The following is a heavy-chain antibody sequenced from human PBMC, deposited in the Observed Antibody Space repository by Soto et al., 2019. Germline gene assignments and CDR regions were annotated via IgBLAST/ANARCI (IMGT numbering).Heavy chain of an antibody. CDR2: ISYDGSNK. Sequence: PGGSLRLSCAASGFTFSSYGMHWVRQAPGKGLEWVAVISYDGSNKYYADSVKGRFTISRDNSKNTLYLQMNSLRAEDTAVYYCAKESGIYYYYGMDVWGQGTTVTVSS. V-gene: IGHV3-30*18. J-gene: IGHJ6*02. CDR3: AKESGIYYYYGMDV. CDR1: GFTFSSYG.